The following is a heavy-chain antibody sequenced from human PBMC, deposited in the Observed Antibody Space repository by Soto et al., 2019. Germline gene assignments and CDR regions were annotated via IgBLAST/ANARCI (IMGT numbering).Heavy chain of an antibody. D-gene: IGHD2-15*01. V-gene: IGHV1-2*02. CDR3: ARDGYCSGGSCYSDAFDI. J-gene: IGHJ3*02. CDR1: GYTFTGYY. CDR2: INPNSGGT. Sequence: GASVKVSCKASGYTFTGYYMHWVRQAPGQGLEWMGWINPNSGGTNYAQKFQGRVTMTRDMSISTAYMELSRLRSDDTAVYYCARDGYCSGGSCYSDAFDIWGQGTMVTVSS.